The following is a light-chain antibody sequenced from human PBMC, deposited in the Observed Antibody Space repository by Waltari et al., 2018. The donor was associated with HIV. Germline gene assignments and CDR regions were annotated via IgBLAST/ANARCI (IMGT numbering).Light chain of an antibody. CDR3: QSHDTSLSGPCV. CDR2: GTS. J-gene: IGLJ1*01. V-gene: IGLV1-40*01. Sequence: QSVLTQPPSLSGAPGQTVTIPCTVSSSNTGAGYDVHWHQQRPGTVPKLLTYGTSNRPSGVPGRGSGSKSGTSASLAITGLQAEDEADYYGQSHDTSLSGPCVFGTGTKVTVL. CDR1: SSNTGAGYD.